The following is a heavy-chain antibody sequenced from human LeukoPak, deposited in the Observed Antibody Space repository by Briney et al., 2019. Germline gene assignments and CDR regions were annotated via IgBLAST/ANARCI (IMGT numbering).Heavy chain of an antibody. J-gene: IGHJ3*02. Sequence: GGSLRLSCAASGFTFSGYWMHWVRQAPGKGLVWVSRIKSDGSSTTYADSVKGRFTVSRDNAKSTLYLQMNSLRAEDTAVYYCAKDRAYLGAFDIWGQGTMVTVSS. CDR2: IKSDGSST. CDR3: AKDRAYLGAFDI. V-gene: IGHV3-74*03. D-gene: IGHD2-2*01. CDR1: GFTFSGYW.